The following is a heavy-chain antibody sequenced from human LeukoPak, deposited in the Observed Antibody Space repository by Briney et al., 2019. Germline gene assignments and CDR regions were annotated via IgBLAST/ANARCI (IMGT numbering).Heavy chain of an antibody. D-gene: IGHD6-19*01. CDR1: GFTLRNYA. CDR2: ISIDGSRQ. Sequence: TGGSLRLSCAPSIGFTLRNYAIHWVRPAPGKGLEWVAVISIDGSRQHYADFLVGRFTISRDNSKNTVSLQMSSLRTEYTAVYFCAREQGGSGWSGFDYWGQGTLVTVSS. V-gene: IGHV3-30*15. J-gene: IGHJ4*02. CDR3: AREQGGSGWSGFDY.